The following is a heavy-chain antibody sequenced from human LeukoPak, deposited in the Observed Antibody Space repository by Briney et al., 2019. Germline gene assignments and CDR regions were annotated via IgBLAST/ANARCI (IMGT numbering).Heavy chain of an antibody. D-gene: IGHD5-18*01. V-gene: IGHV4-59*01. CDR1: GGSISGYH. Sequence: SETLSLTCSVSGGSISGYHWSWIRQPPGKGLEWIGYIYYSGSSGSTNYNPSLKSRVTISVDTSRNQFSLNLSSVTAADTAVYYCARGLSSGYSYGYHFDYWGQGTLVTVSS. J-gene: IGHJ4*02. CDR3: ARGLSSGYSYGYHFDY. CDR2: IYYSGSSGST.